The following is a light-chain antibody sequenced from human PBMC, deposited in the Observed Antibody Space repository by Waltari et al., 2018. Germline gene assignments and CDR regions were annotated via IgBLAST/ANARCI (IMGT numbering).Light chain of an antibody. CDR3: CSYTTSSTWV. V-gene: IGLV2-23*01. Sequence: QSALTQPASVSGSLGQSITISCTGTSSDIGRYYLVSWYQQHPGKPPKLMIHEGTKRPSGVSDRFSGSTSGNTASLTISRLQAEDGAQYYCCSYTTSSTWVFGGGTKLTVL. CDR2: EGT. J-gene: IGLJ3*02. CDR1: SSDIGRYYL.